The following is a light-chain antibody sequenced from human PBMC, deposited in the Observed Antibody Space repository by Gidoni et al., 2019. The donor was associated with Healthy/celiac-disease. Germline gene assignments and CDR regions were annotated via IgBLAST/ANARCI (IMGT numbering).Light chain of an antibody. CDR1: QSISSY. CDR3: QQSYRTPTWT. J-gene: IGKJ1*01. Sequence: DIQMTQSPSSLSASVGDRVTITCRASQSISSYLNWYQQKPGKAPKLLIYAASSLQSGVPSRFSGSGSGTDCTLTISSLQPEDFATYYCQQSYRTPTWTFGQGTKVEIK. CDR2: AAS. V-gene: IGKV1-39*01.